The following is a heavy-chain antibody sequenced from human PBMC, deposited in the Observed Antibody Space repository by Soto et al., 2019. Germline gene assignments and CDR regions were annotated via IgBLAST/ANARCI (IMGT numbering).Heavy chain of an antibody. CDR2: IIPIFGTP. CDR1: GGSLSSYA. CDR3: AREYRSSSGRFDN. D-gene: IGHD6-6*01. V-gene: IGHV1-69*01. Sequence: QVQLVQSGAEVKKPGSSVKVSCKASGGSLSSYAISWVRQAPGQGLEWMGGIIPIFGTPSYAQKFQGRVTITADESTSTAYMELSSLRSEDTAVYYCAREYRSSSGRFDNWGQGTLVTVSS. J-gene: IGHJ4*02.